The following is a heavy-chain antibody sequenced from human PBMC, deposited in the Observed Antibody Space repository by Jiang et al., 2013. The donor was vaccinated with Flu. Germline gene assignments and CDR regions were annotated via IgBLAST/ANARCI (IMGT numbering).Heavy chain of an antibody. V-gene: IGHV4-59*01. CDR2: IYYSGST. CDR3: ARIRRDSSGYYDAFDI. Sequence: GPGLVKPSETLSLTCTVSGGSISSYYWSWIRQPPGKGLEWIGYIYYSGSTNYNPSLKSRVTMSVDTSKNQFSLKLSSVTAADTAVYYCARIRRDSSGYYDAFDIWGQGTMVTVSS. CDR1: GGSISSYY. J-gene: IGHJ3*02. D-gene: IGHD3-22*01.